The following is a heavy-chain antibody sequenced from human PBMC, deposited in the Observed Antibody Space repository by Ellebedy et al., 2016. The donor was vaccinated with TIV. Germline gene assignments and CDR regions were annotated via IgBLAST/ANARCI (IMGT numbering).Heavy chain of an antibody. D-gene: IGHD3-10*01. CDR1: GFSLTGSD. CDR2: SGSAGDT. CDR3: ARGGPGGDNWFFGL. J-gene: IGHJ2*01. V-gene: IGHV3-13*01. Sequence: PGGSLRLSCAASGFSLTGSDLPRVRRPAGKGLEWVPASGSAGDTYYPDSVRGRFTISRESAKNSFYLQMNSLTAGDTAVYYCARGGPGGDNWFFGLWGRGTRVTVSS.